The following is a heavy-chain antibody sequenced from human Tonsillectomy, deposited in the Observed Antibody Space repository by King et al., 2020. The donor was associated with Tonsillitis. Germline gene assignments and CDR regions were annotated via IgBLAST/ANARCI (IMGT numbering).Heavy chain of an antibody. V-gene: IGHV3-7*03. J-gene: IGHJ4*02. Sequence: VQLVESGGGLVQPGGSLRLSCAASGFTFSSYWMTWVRQAPGKGLEWVANIKKDGSETYYVNSVKGRFTISRDNAKNSLYLQMSSLRGEDTAVYYCARAPTYSGSQYYPDSGGRGPVVTVPA. CDR1: GFTFSSYW. D-gene: IGHD1-26*01. CDR3: ARAPTYSGSQYYPDS. CDR2: IKKDGSET.